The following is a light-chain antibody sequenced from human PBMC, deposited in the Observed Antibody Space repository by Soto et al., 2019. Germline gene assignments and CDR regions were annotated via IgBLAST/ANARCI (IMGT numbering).Light chain of an antibody. CDR3: QQSSSWIT. CDR2: DSS. Sequence: EIVLTQSPATLSVWPGETAILSCRASQSVGSYLSWYQQKPGQAPRLLIYDSSVRAPGIPARFSDCGSGTDYTHNNCILGPEDFDLYYCQQSSSWITFGQGTRLEIE. J-gene: IGKJ5*01. CDR1: QSVGSY. V-gene: IGKV3-11*01.